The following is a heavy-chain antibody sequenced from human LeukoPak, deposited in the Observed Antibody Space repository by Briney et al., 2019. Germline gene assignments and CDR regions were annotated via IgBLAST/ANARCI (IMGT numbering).Heavy chain of an antibody. Sequence: GESLKISCKGSGYSFTTSWIGWVRQKPVKGLEWMGIIYPGDSDTRYSPSFQGQVAISADKSITTAYLQWSSLKAADTAMYYCARSLGGDRRGNFDYWGQGTLVTVSS. V-gene: IGHV5-51*01. CDR1: GYSFTTSW. CDR3: ARSLGGDRRGNFDY. D-gene: IGHD3-16*01. J-gene: IGHJ4*02. CDR2: IYPGDSDT.